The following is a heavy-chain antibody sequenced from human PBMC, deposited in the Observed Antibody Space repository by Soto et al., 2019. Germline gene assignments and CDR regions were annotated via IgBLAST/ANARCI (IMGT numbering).Heavy chain of an antibody. CDR1: GFSLRDHA. Sequence: LQSGGGVVQPGESLRLSCAASGFSLRDHALSWVRQAAGGGLECVSGISGSEDRTNYADFVRGRFIISKDRAKNTLYLDMSGLRVDDTAVYFCGRTYTGGWGQGTLVTVSS. CDR2: ISGSEDRT. J-gene: IGHJ4*02. D-gene: IGHD3-10*01. V-gene: IGHV3-23*01. CDR3: GRTYTGG.